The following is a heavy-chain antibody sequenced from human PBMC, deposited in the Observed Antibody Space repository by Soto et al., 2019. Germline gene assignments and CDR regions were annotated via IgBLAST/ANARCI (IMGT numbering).Heavy chain of an antibody. J-gene: IGHJ6*03. V-gene: IGHV3-23*01. Sequence: PGGSLRLSCAASGFAFSSYAMSWVRQAPGKGLEWVSAISGSGGSTYYADSVKGRFTISRDNSKNTLYLQMNSLRAEDTAVYYCAKGGIYDFWSGYSPSYYMDVWGKGTTVTVSS. CDR2: ISGSGGST. CDR3: AKGGIYDFWSGYSPSYYMDV. D-gene: IGHD3-3*01. CDR1: GFAFSSYA.